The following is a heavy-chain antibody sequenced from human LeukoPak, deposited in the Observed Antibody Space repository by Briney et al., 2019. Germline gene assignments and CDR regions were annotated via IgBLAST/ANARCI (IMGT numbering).Heavy chain of an antibody. CDR1: GGSFSGYY. D-gene: IGHD6-19*01. J-gene: IGHJ6*02. Sequence: SETLSLTCAVYGGSFSGYYWSWIRQPPGKGLEWIGEINHSGSTNYNPSLKSRVTISVDTSKNQFSLELSSVTAADTAVYYCASLGAVAGGVMDVWGQGTTVTVSS. CDR2: INHSGST. CDR3: ASLGAVAGGVMDV. V-gene: IGHV4-34*01.